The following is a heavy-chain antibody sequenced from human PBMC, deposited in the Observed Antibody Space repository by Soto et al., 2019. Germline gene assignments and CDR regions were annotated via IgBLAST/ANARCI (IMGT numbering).Heavy chain of an antibody. CDR3: VQQLEYGDLGWFDP. V-gene: IGHV4-39*01. J-gene: IGHJ5*02. D-gene: IGHD6-6*01. CDR2: IYYSGST. Sequence: SETLSLTCTVSSGSISSSSYYWGWIRQPPGKGLEWIGSIYYSGSTYYNPSLKSRVTISVDTSKNQFSLKLSSVTAADTAVYYCVQQLEYGDLGWFDPWGQGTLVTVSS. CDR1: SGSISSSSYY.